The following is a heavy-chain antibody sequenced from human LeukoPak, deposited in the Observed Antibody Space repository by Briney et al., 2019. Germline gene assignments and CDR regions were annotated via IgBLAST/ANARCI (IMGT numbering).Heavy chain of an antibody. J-gene: IGHJ6*03. Sequence: ASVKVSCXASGGTFSNYAISWVRQAPGQGLEWMGGIIPIFGTANYAQKFQGRVTITADESTSTAYMELSSLRSEDTAVYYCARVRTYYDFWSGYGGHMDVWGKGTTVTVSS. V-gene: IGHV1-69*13. CDR3: ARVRTYYDFWSGYGGHMDV. CDR1: GGTFSNYA. D-gene: IGHD3-3*01. CDR2: IIPIFGTA.